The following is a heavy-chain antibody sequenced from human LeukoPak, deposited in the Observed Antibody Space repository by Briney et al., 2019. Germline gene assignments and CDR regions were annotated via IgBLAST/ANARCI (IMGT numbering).Heavy chain of an antibody. CDR1: GFTFSSYA. J-gene: IGHJ5*02. CDR2: ISGSGGST. D-gene: IGHD2-21*02. V-gene: IGHV3-23*01. CDR3: AREICGGDCYSGWFDP. Sequence: PGGSLTLSCAASGFTFSSYAMSWVRQAPGKGLEWVSAISGSGGSTYYADSVKGRFTISRDNSKNTLYLQMNSLRGEDTAVYYCAREICGGDCYSGWFDPWGQGTLVTVSS.